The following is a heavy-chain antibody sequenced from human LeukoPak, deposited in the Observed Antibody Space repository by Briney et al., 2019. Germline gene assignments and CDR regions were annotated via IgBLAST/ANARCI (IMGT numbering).Heavy chain of an antibody. J-gene: IGHJ4*02. Sequence: GGSLRLSCAASGFTFSSYSMNWVRQAPGKGLEWVSYISSSSSTIYYADSVKGRFTISRDNSKNTLYLQMNSLRAEDTAVYYCAKDLSSGWYNPTHFDYWGQGTLVTVSS. CDR2: ISSSSSTI. CDR3: AKDLSSGWYNPTHFDY. V-gene: IGHV3-48*01. CDR1: GFTFSSYS. D-gene: IGHD6-19*01.